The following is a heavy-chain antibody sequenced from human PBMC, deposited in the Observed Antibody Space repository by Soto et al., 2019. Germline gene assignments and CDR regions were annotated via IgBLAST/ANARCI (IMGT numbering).Heavy chain of an antibody. V-gene: IGHV5-10-1*03. CDR3: ANQVPPDLGYCSSTSCQTNWFDP. D-gene: IGHD2-2*01. Sequence: EVQLVQSGAEVKKPGESLRISCKGSGYSFTSYWISWVRQMPGKGLEWMGRIDPSDSYTNYSPSFQGHVTISADKSISTAYLQWSSLEASDTAMYYCANQVPPDLGYCSSTSCQTNWFDPWGQGTLVTVSS. CDR1: GYSFTSYW. CDR2: IDPSDSYT. J-gene: IGHJ5*02.